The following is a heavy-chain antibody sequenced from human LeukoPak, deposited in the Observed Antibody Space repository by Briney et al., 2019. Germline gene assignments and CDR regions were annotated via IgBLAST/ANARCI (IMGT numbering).Heavy chain of an antibody. CDR2: ISYGGSNK. V-gene: IGHV3-30*18. J-gene: IGHJ4*02. CDR3: AKERLDTAMVMGFDY. Sequence: GGSLRLSCAASGFTFSSYGMHWVRQAPGKGLEWVAVISYGGSNKYYADSVKGRFTISRDNSKNTLYLQMNSLRAEDTAVYYCAKERLDTAMVMGFDYWGQGTLVTVSS. D-gene: IGHD5-18*01. CDR1: GFTFSSYG.